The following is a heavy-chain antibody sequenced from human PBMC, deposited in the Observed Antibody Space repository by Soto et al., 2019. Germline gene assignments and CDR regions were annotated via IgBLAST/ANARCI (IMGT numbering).Heavy chain of an antibody. J-gene: IGHJ4*02. V-gene: IGHV4-59*08. Sequence: SETLSLTCTVSGGSISSYYWSWIRQPPGKGLEWIGYIYYSGSTNYNPSLKSRVTISVDTSKNQFSLKLSSVTAADTAVYYCARVPGFGSGSYQVDYWGQGTLVTVSS. CDR2: IYYSGST. CDR1: GGSISSYY. CDR3: ARVPGFGSGSYQVDY. D-gene: IGHD3-10*01.